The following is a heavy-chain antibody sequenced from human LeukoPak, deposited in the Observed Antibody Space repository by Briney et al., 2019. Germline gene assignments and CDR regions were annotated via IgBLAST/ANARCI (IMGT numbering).Heavy chain of an antibody. Sequence: PGGSLRLSCAASGFTVSRNYMSWVRQAPGKGLEWVSVIYSGGSTYYADSVKGRITISRDNSKNTLYLQMNSLRAEDTAVYYCAKDSSSGSYYFPGNWFDPWGQGTLVTVSS. CDR1: GFTVSRNY. V-gene: IGHV3-66*01. CDR2: IYSGGST. D-gene: IGHD1-26*01. J-gene: IGHJ5*02. CDR3: AKDSSSGSYYFPGNWFDP.